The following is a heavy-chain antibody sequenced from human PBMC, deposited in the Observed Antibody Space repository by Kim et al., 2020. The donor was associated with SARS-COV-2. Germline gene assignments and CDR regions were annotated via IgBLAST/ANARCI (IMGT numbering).Heavy chain of an antibody. CDR1: GGSFSGYY. D-gene: IGHD6-19*01. J-gene: IGHJ4*02. V-gene: IGHV4-34*01. CDR2: INHSGST. CDR3: AREPKPCRPYSSSGCFDY. Sequence: SETLSLTCAVYGGSFSGYYWSWIRQPPGKGLEWIGEINHSGSTNYNPALKSRVTISVDTSKNQFSLKLSSVTAAETAVYYWAREPKPCRPYSSSGCFDYWGQGTLVTVSS.